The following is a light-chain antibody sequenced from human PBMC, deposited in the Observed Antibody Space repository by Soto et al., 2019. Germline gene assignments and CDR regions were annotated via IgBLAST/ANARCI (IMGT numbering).Light chain of an antibody. CDR3: VAWQNTLGPV. CDR2: RND. CDR1: SSNIGGNT. Sequence: QSVLTQPPSASGTPGQRVTISCSGSSSNIGGNTVNWFQQVPGTAPKLLIYRNDQRPSEVPDRFSGSQSGTTASLAISGLESEDEADYYCVAWQNTLGPVFGGGTKLTVL. V-gene: IGLV1-44*01. J-gene: IGLJ3*02.